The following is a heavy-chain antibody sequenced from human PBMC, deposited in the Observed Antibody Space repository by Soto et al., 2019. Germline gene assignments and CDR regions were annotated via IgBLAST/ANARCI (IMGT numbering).Heavy chain of an antibody. D-gene: IGHD6-13*01. J-gene: IGHJ4*02. CDR1: GFTFSSKT. CDR2: ISSNGYYI. Sequence: EVQLVESGGGPVKPGGSLRLSCAASGFTFSSKTMNWVRQAPGKGLEWVSSISSNGYYIYYADSVKGRFTISRDNARNSLYLQMNSLRGEDTGVYSCASEGGGLSSNWDYFDYWGQGTLVTVSS. CDR3: ASEGGGLSSNWDYFDY. V-gene: IGHV3-21*02.